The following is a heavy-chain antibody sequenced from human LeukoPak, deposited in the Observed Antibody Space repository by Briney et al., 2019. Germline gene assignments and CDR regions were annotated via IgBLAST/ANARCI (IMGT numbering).Heavy chain of an antibody. CDR1: GGSFSGYY. Sequence: SETLSPTCAVYGGSFSGYYWSWIRQPPGKGLEWIGEINHSGSTNYNPSLKSRVTISVDTSKNQFSLKLSSVTAADTAVYYCARGGIAVAGRGFFDYWGQGTLVTVSS. CDR3: ARGGIAVAGRGFFDY. V-gene: IGHV4-34*01. CDR2: INHSGST. D-gene: IGHD6-19*01. J-gene: IGHJ4*02.